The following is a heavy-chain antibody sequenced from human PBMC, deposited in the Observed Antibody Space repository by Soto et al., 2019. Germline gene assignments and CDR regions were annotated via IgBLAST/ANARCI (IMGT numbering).Heavy chain of an antibody. Sequence: QVQLQESGPGLVKPSGTLSLTCAVSGVSISGGHWCTWVRQSPGKGLEWIGEIYHSGSTNYNPSLXXRXTXXVDKAKNQFSLKVSSVTAADTAVYYCARRSGGTSDWGQGTLVTVSS. CDR3: ARRSGGTSD. CDR2: IYHSGST. CDR1: GVSISGGHW. V-gene: IGHV4-4*02. J-gene: IGHJ4*02. D-gene: IGHD2-15*01.